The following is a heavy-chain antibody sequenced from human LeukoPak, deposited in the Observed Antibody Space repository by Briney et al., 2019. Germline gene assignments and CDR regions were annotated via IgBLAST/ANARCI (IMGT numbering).Heavy chain of an antibody. CDR1: GGSISSYY. V-gene: IGHV4-59*01. CDR3: AREGAAAGTYYYYYMDV. J-gene: IGHJ6*03. D-gene: IGHD6-13*01. Sequence: SETLSLTCTGSGGSISSYYWSWIRQPPGKGLEWIGYIYYSGSTNYNPSLKSRVTISVDTSKNQFSLKLSSVTAADTAVYYCAREGAAAGTYYYYYMDVWGKGTTVTVSS. CDR2: IYYSGST.